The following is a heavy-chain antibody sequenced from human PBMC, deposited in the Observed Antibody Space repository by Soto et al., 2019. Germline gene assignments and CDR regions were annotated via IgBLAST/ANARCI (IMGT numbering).Heavy chain of an antibody. D-gene: IGHD3-3*01. CDR1: GFTFSSYA. V-gene: IGHV3-23*01. CDR3: ANDGFRDFWSGQPHDY. J-gene: IGHJ4*02. CDR2: ISGSGGST. Sequence: GGSLRLSCAASGFTFSSYAMSWVRQAPGKGLEWVSAISGSGGSTYYADSVKGRFTISRDNSKNTLYLQMNSLRAEDTAVYYCANDGFRDFWSGQPHDYWGQGTLVTVSS.